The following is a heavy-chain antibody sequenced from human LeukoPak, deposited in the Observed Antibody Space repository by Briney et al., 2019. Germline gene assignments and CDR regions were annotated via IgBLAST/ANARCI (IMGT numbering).Heavy chain of an antibody. CDR3: VKGYCSSTSCYGPWFDP. CDR2: ISSNGGST. CDR1: GFTFSSYA. D-gene: IGHD2-2*01. J-gene: IGHJ5*02. V-gene: IGHV3-64D*06. Sequence: GGSLRLSCSASGFTFSSYAMHWVRQAPGKGLEYVSAISSNGGSTYYADSVEGRLTISRDNSKNTLYLQMSSLRAEDTAVYYCVKGYCSSTSCYGPWFDPWGQGTLVTVSS.